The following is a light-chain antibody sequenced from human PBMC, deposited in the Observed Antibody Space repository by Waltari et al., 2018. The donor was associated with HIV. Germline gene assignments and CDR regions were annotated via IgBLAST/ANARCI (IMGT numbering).Light chain of an antibody. V-gene: IGLV1-44*01. Sequence: QPVLTQPPSASGTPGQRVIISCSGSSSNIGRHAVSWYQHLPGATPTLLIFGNNHRSSGVPDRFSGSKSATSASLAISGLRSVDEADYSCAAWDDGLDGPVFGGGTKLTVL. J-gene: IGLJ2*01. CDR3: AAWDDGLDGPV. CDR1: SSNIGRHA. CDR2: GNN.